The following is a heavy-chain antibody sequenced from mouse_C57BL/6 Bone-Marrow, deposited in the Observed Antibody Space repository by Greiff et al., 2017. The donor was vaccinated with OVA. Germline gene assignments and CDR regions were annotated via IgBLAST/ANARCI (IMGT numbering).Heavy chain of an antibody. CDR2: ISDGGSYT. D-gene: IGHD2-2*01. J-gene: IGHJ4*01. CDR3: ARDRGLRRRYYAMDY. Sequence: EVHLVESGGGLVKPGGSLKLSCAASGFTFSSYAMSWVRQTPEKRLEWVATISDGGSYTYYPDNVKGRFTISRDNAKNNLYLQMSHLKSEDTAMYYCARDRGLRRRYYAMDYWGQGTSVTVSS. CDR1: GFTFSSYA. V-gene: IGHV5-4*01.